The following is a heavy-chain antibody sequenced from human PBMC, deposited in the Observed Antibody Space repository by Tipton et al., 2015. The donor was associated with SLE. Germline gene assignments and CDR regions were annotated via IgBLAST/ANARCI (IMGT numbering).Heavy chain of an antibody. J-gene: IGHJ6*02. CDR2: VDPSGST. CDR3: ARGGGPWGYYYYYGMDV. D-gene: IGHD1-26*01. Sequence: TLSLTCAVYGESFSGYYWTWIRQPPGKGLEWIGEVDPSGSTNYNPSLRSRVTISIDTSKNQFSLRLKSVTAADTAVYYCARGGGPWGYYYYYGMDVWGQGTTVTVSS. CDR1: GESFSGYY. V-gene: IGHV4-34*01.